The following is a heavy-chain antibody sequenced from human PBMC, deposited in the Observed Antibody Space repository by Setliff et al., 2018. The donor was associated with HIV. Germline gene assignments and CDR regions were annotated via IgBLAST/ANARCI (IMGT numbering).Heavy chain of an antibody. CDR1: GGSVSGYY. CDR3: ARDRSNWNYGKNYMDV. J-gene: IGHJ6*03. V-gene: IGHV4-34*01. Sequence: ETLSLTCAVYGGSVSGYYWSWIRQPPGKGLEWIGEIDHSGSTNYNPSLKSRVTISVDTSKNQFSLKLSSVTAADTAVYYCARDRSNWNYGKNYMDVWGKGTTITVSS. CDR2: IDHSGST. D-gene: IGHD1-7*01.